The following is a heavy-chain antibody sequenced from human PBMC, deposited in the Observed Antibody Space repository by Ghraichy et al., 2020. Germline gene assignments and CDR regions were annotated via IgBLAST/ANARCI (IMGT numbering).Heavy chain of an antibody. CDR2: IIPIFGTA. J-gene: IGHJ6*03. V-gene: IGHV1-69*13. D-gene: IGHD6-6*01. CDR1: GGTFSSYA. Sequence: SVKVSCKASGGTFSSYAISWVRQAPGQGLEWMGGIIPIFGTANYAQKFQGRVTITADESPSTAYMELSNLRSEATAVYYCQRLRSGSSSINYYYYMDVWGKGTTVTVSS. CDR3: QRLRSGSSSINYYYYMDV.